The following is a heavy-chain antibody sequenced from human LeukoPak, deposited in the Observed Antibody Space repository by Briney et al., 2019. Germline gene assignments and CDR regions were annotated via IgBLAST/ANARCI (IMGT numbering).Heavy chain of an antibody. J-gene: IGHJ6*03. CDR2: INPNSGGT. Sequence: ASVKVSCKASGYTFTGYYMHWVRQAPGQGLEWMGWINPNSGGTNYAQKFQGRGTMTRDTSISTAYMELSRLRSDDTAVYYCARRSYSSSFGYYYYYMDVWGKGTTVTVSS. V-gene: IGHV1-2*02. CDR3: ARRSYSSSFGYYYYYMDV. D-gene: IGHD6-13*01. CDR1: GYTFTGYY.